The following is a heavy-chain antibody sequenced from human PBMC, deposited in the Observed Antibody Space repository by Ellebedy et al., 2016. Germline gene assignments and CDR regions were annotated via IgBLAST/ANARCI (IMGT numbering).Heavy chain of an antibody. J-gene: IGHJ3*02. CDR1: GFSVSSND. Sequence: GESLKISXAASGFSVSSNDMSWVRQAPGKGLELVSLLYGGGASYYADSVKGRFTISRDSPKNTLYLQMNSLRAEDTAVYYCATRHYGGFDIWGRGQWSPSLQ. D-gene: IGHD4-23*01. CDR3: ATRHYGGFDI. CDR2: LYGGGAS. V-gene: IGHV3-53*01.